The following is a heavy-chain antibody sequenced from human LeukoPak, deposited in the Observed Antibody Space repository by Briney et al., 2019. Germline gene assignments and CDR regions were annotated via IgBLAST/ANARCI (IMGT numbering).Heavy chain of an antibody. J-gene: IGHJ4*02. D-gene: IGHD5-24*01. CDR3: ARDTAERDGSSDY. Sequence: ASVKVSCKASEYTFTGYYIHWVRQAPGQGLEWMGWINPNSGGTNYAQKFQGRVTMTRDTSISTAYMELSRLRSDDTAVYYCARDTAERDGSSDYWGQGTLVTVSS. CDR1: EYTFTGYY. V-gene: IGHV1-2*02. CDR2: INPNSGGT.